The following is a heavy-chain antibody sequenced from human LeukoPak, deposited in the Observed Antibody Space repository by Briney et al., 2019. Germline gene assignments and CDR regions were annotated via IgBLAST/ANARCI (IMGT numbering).Heavy chain of an antibody. CDR3: ARRAGAYSHPYDY. CDR1: GFTVSSNS. V-gene: IGHV3-53*01. D-gene: IGHD4/OR15-4a*01. Sequence: PGGSLRLSCTVSGFTVSSNSMSWVRQAPGKGLEWASFIFSSTHYSDSVKGRSTISRDNSKNTLYLQMNSLRAEDTAVYYCARRAGAYSHPYDYWGQGTLVTVSS. CDR2: IFSST. J-gene: IGHJ4*02.